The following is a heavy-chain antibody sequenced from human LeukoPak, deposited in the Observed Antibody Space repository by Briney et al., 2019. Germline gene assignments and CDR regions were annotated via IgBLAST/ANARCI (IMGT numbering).Heavy chain of an antibody. V-gene: IGHV1-18*01. CDR2: ISAYNGNT. J-gene: IGHJ4*02. CDR3: ARVGVCSSTSCYTSDY. CDR1: GYTFTSYG. D-gene: IGHD2-2*02. Sequence: ASVKVSCKASGYTFTSYGISWVRQAPGQGLEWMEWISAYNGNTNYAQKLQGRVTMTTDTSTSTAYMELRSLRSDDTAVYYCARVGVCSSTSCYTSDYWGQGTLVTVSS.